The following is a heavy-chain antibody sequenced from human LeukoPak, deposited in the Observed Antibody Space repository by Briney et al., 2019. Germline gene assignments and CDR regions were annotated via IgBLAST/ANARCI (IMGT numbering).Heavy chain of an antibody. D-gene: IGHD4-17*01. CDR2: IINSGGST. V-gene: IGHV3-23*01. J-gene: IGHJ4*02. Sequence: GGSLRLSCAASGFIFSSYSMNLVRQAPGKGLEWVSTIINSGGSTYYADSVKGRFTISRDSSKNTLYLQMNSLRDEDTAVYYCAKDIYGDYGGLDYWGQGTLVTVSS. CDR1: GFIFSSYS. CDR3: AKDIYGDYGGLDY.